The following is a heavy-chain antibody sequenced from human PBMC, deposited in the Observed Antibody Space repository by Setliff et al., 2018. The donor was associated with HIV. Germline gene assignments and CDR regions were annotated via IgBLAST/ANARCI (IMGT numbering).Heavy chain of an antibody. V-gene: IGHV4-31*03. Sequence: KPSETLSLTCTVSGGSINSGGYYWSWIRQHPGKGLEWIGYVYYSVSTYYNPSLKSRVTMSVDTSKNQFSLKLSSVTAADTAVYFCATFSWGGWDNTFNDYWGQGTLVTVSS. J-gene: IGHJ4*02. D-gene: IGHD1-26*01. CDR1: GGSINSGGYY. CDR3: ATFSWGGWDNTFNDY. CDR2: VYYSVST.